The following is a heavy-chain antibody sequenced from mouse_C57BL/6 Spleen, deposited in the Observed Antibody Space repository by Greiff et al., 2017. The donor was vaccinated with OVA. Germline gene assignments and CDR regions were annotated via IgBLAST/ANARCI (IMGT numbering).Heavy chain of an antibody. CDR3: AREGNYYGSGGFAY. CDR1: GYTFTSYW. V-gene: IGHV1-64*01. J-gene: IGHJ3*01. CDR2: IHPNSGST. D-gene: IGHD1-1*01. Sequence: VQLQQPGAELVKPGASVKLSCKASGYTFTSYWMHWVKQRPGQGLEWIGMIHPNSGSTNYNEKFKSKATLTVDKSSSTAYMQLSSLTSEDSAVYYCAREGNYYGSGGFAYWGQGTLVTVSA.